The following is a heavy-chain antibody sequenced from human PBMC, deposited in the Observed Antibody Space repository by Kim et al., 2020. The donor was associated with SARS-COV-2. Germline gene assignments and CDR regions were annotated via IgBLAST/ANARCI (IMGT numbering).Heavy chain of an antibody. CDR1: GFTFSDYY. CDR2: ISSSSSYT. CDR3: ARCRYYDFDPDYHSYYYYGMDV. J-gene: IGHJ6*02. D-gene: IGHD3-3*01. Sequence: GGSLRLSCAASGFTFSDYYMSWIRQAPGKGLEWVSYISSSSSYTNYADSVKGRFTISRDNAKNSLYLQMNSLRAEDTAVYYCARCRYYDFDPDYHSYYYYGMDVWGQGTTVTVSS. V-gene: IGHV3-11*06.